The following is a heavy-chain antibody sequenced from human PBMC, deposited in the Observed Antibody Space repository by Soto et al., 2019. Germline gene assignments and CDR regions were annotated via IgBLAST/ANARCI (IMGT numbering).Heavy chain of an antibody. CDR2: TSHSWST. CDR3: ERWGERDDEVDPDARVNGLDS. Sequence: TETLSLTCTVSGVSVNTYYWAWIRQPPGKGLEWIAYTSHSWSTSYNPSLKSRVTISLDTSRNQFSLELTSVTAADSAVYYCERWGERDDEVDPDARVNGLDSSGQGTVVT. V-gene: IGHV4-59*02. CDR1: GVSVNTYY. J-gene: IGHJ3*01. D-gene: IGHD2-2*01.